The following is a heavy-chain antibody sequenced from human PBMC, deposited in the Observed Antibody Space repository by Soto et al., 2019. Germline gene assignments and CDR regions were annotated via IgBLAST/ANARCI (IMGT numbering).Heavy chain of an antibody. CDR1: GFTFSSYS. Sequence: GSLRLSCAASGFTFSSYSMNWVRQAPGKGLEWVSSISSSSSYIYYADSVKGRFTISRDNAKNSLYLQMNSLRAEDTAVYYCAGDAGTIFGVVTSYYYGMDVWGQGTTVTVSS. V-gene: IGHV3-21*01. J-gene: IGHJ6*02. D-gene: IGHD3-3*01. CDR2: ISSSSSYI. CDR3: AGDAGTIFGVVTSYYYGMDV.